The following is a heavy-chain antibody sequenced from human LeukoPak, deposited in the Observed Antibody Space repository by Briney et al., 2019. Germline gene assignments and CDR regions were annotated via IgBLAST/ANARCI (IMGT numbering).Heavy chain of an antibody. CDR3: ATDRLGGNPDY. CDR1: GYTFTGYS. CDR2: INPNSGGT. Sequence: ASVKVSCKASGYTFTGYSMHWVRQAPGQGLEWMGWINPNSGGTNFAQKFQGRVTMTRDTSITTAYMELSRLRSGDTAVYYCATDRLGGNPDYWGQGTLVTVSS. D-gene: IGHD4-23*01. V-gene: IGHV1-2*02. J-gene: IGHJ4*02.